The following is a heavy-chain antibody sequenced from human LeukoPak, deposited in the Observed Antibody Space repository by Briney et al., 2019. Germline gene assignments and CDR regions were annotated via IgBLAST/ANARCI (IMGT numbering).Heavy chain of an antibody. V-gene: IGHV3-30*02. D-gene: IGHD2-2*01. J-gene: IGHJ4*02. CDR3: AKDNGALVVVPAANFDY. CDR1: GFTFNSYG. CDR2: IWFDGSNK. Sequence: GGSLRLSCAASGFTFNSYGMYWVRQAPGKGLEWVAIIWFDGSNKYYADSVKGRFTISRDNSKNTLYLQMNSLRAEDTAVYYCAKDNGALVVVPAANFDYWGQGTLVTVSS.